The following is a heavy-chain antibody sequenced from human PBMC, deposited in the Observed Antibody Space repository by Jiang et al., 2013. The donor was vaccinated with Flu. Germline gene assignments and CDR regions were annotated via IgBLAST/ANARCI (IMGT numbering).Heavy chain of an antibody. CDR2: IYYSGST. Sequence: GPGLVKPSETLSLTCTVSGGSISSYYWSWIRQPPGKGLEWIGYIYYSGSTNYNPSLKSRVTISVDTSKNQFSLKLSSVTAADTAVYYCAGHKLGYDFWSGDFDYWGQGTLVTVSS. V-gene: IGHV4-59*08. D-gene: IGHD3-3*01. CDR1: GGSISSYY. CDR3: AGHKLGYDFWSGDFDY. J-gene: IGHJ4*02.